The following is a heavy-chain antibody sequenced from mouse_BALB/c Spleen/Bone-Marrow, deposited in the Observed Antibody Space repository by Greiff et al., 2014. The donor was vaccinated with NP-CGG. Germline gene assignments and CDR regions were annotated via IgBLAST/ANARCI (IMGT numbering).Heavy chain of an antibody. V-gene: IGHV14-3*02. CDR1: GFNIKDTY. D-gene: IGHD1-1*01. CDR3: AREVDYAMDY. CDR2: IDPANGNT. J-gene: IGHJ4*01. Sequence: EVQVVESGAELVKPGASVKLSCTASGFNIKDTYMHWVKQRPEQGLEWIGGIDPANGNTKYDPKFQGKATITADTSSNTAYLQLSSLTSEDTAVYYCAREVDYAMDYWGQGTSVTVSS.